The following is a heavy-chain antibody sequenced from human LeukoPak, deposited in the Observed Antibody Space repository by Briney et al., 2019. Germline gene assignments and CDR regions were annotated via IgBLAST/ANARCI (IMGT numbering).Heavy chain of an antibody. J-gene: IGHJ3*02. CDR2: ISGSGGST. CDR1: RFTFSSYA. D-gene: IGHD2-15*01. Sequence: GGSLRLSCAPSRFTFSSYAMSWVRQAPGKGLEWVSSISGSGGSTYYADSVKGRLTISRDNSKNTLYLQMNSVRAEDTSVYYCAKPYCSGGSCYPEYDAFDMWGQGTIVTVSS. V-gene: IGHV3-23*01. CDR3: AKPYCSGGSCYPEYDAFDM.